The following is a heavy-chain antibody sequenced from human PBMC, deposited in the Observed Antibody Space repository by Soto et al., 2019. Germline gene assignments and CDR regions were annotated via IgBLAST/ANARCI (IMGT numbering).Heavy chain of an antibody. CDR3: TTPKGSWGVAFDY. CDR1: GVTVSDTW. Sequence: EVQLVESGGGLVKPGESLRLSCAASGVTVSDTWMAWVRQAPGKGLEWVGRIKSKNDGATVDYAASVKGRFTISRDESKNTLYLQMNSLKTEDTALDYCTTPKGSWGVAFDYWGQGTLVTVSS. J-gene: IGHJ4*02. CDR2: IKSKNDGATV. D-gene: IGHD3-10*01. V-gene: IGHV3-15*01.